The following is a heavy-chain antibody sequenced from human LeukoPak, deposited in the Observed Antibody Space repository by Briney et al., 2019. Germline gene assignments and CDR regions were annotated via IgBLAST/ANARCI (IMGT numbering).Heavy chain of an antibody. V-gene: IGHV4-39*01. J-gene: IGHJ4*02. CDR3: ARHILVVPAAQSHYFDY. Sequence: SETLSLTCTVSGGSISSSSYYWGWIRQPPGKGLEWIGSIYYSGSTYYNPSLKSRVTISVDTSKNQFSLKLSSVTAADKAVYYCARHILVVPAAQSHYFDYWGQGTLVTVSS. CDR2: IYYSGST. D-gene: IGHD2-2*01. CDR1: GGSISSSSYY.